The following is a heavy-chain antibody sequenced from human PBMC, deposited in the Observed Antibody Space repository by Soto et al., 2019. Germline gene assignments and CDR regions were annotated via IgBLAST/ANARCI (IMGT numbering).Heavy chain of an antibody. CDR3: ARDLPPPHGYRSSCTFDY. J-gene: IGHJ4*02. CDR2: RWYYGSNK. D-gene: IGHD6-13*01. V-gene: IGHV3-33*01. CDR1: GFTLSTYG. Sequence: GGSLRLSCAASGFTLSTYGMHWVRQAPGKGLEWVAVRWYYGSNKYYADSVRGRFTISRDNSKNTLYLQMKRLRAADTAVYYCARDLPPPHGYRSSCTFDYWGQGTLVTVSS.